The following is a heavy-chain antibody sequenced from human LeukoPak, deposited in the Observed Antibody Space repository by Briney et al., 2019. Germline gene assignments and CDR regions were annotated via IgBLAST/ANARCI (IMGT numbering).Heavy chain of an antibody. CDR1: GGSISSSSYY. V-gene: IGHV4-39*07. Sequence: PSETLSLTCTVSGGSISSSSYYWGWIRQPPGKGLEWIGSIYYSGSTYYNPSLKSRVTISVDTSKNQFSLKLSSVTAADTAVYYCARSDGYGLIGIWGQGTMVTVSS. D-gene: IGHD3-10*01. CDR2: IYYSGST. CDR3: ARSDGYGLIGI. J-gene: IGHJ3*02.